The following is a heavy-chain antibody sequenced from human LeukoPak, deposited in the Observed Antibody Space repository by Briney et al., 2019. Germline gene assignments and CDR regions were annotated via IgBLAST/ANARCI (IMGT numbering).Heavy chain of an antibody. Sequence: SETLSLTCAVSGGSISSGGYSWSWIRQPPGKGLEWIGYIYHSGSTYYNPSLKSRVTISVDRSKNQLSLKLSSVTAADTAVYYCARVVGYCSGGSCYSGDYFDYWGQGTLVTVSS. CDR2: IYHSGST. D-gene: IGHD2-15*01. CDR3: ARVVGYCSGGSCYSGDYFDY. J-gene: IGHJ4*02. CDR1: GGSISSGGYS. V-gene: IGHV4-30-2*01.